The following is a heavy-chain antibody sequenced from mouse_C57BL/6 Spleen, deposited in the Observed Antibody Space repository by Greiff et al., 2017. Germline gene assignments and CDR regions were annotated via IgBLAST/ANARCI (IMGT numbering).Heavy chain of an antibody. V-gene: IGHV1-55*01. D-gene: IGHD2-4*01. CDR2: IYPGSGST. CDR1: GYTFTSYW. Sequence: QVQLQQPGAELVKPGASVKMSCKASGYTFTSYWITWVKQRPGQGLEWIGDIYPGSGSTNYNEKFKSKATLTVDTSSSSAYMQLSSLTSEDAAVYYFARRRGDDYLVFAYWGQGTLVTVSA. J-gene: IGHJ3*01. CDR3: ARRRGDDYLVFAY.